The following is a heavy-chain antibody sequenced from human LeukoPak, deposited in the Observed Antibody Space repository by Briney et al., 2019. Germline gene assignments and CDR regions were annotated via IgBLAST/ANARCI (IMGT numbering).Heavy chain of an antibody. V-gene: IGHV4-39*01. CDR3: ASLPLAFPEMATMSRGF. CDR1: GGSISSSSYY. D-gene: IGHD5-24*01. CDR2: IYYSGST. Sequence: PSETLSLTCTVSGGSISSSSYYWGWIRQRPGKGLEWIGSIYYSGSTYYNPSLKSRVTISVVTSKNQFSLKLGSVTAADTAVYYCASLPLAFPEMATMSRGFWDQGTLVTVTS. J-gene: IGHJ4*02.